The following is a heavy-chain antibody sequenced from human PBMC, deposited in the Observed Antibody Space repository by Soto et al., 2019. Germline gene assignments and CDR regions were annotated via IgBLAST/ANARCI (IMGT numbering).Heavy chain of an antibody. J-gene: IGHJ4*02. V-gene: IGHV3-30*03. Sequence: VQLVESGGGVVQPGRSLRLSCAASGFTFSSYGMHWVRQAPGKGLEWVAVISYDGSNKYYADSVKGRFTISRDNSKNTLYLQMNSLRAEDTAVYYCAMGRRQWLVQSYWGQGTLVTVSS. CDR1: GFTFSSYG. CDR3: AMGRRQWLVQSY. D-gene: IGHD6-19*01. CDR2: ISYDGSNK.